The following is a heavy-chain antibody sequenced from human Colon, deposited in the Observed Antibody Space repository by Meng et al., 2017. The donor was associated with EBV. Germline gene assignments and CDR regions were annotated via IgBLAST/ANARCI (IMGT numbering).Heavy chain of an antibody. CDR3: TRADSGSRDY. V-gene: IGHV1-8*01. J-gene: IGHJ4*02. CDR1: GYTYTTYD. Sequence: QVQLVQSGAEVRKPGASVKVSCKASGYTYTTYDINWMRQAAGQGLEWMGWMNPGRGNTGYAQKFQGRVTMTSDNSINTAYMELSSLTSEDTAVYYCTRADSGSRDYWGQGTLVTVSS. CDR2: MNPGRGNT. D-gene: IGHD3-22*01.